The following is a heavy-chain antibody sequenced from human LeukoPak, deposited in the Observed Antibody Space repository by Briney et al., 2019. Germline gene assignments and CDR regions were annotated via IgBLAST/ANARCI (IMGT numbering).Heavy chain of an antibody. V-gene: IGHV3-74*01. J-gene: IGHJ4*02. CDR2: INGDGSST. Sequence: GGPLRLSCAASGFTFSSYWMHWVRQAPGKGLVWVSRINGDGSSTSYADSVKGRFTISRDNAKNTLYLQMNSLRAEDTAVYYCASPRYSYGVPTDYWGQGTLVTVSS. D-gene: IGHD5-24*01. CDR1: GFTFSSYW. CDR3: ASPRYSYGVPTDY.